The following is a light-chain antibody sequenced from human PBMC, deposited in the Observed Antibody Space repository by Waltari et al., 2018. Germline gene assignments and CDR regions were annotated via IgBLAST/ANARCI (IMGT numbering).Light chain of an antibody. J-gene: IGLJ2*01. CDR1: SSDIGAYNF. V-gene: IGLV2-14*03. CDR3: SSYTTTNIVV. CDR2: DVS. Sequence: QSALTQPASVSGSPGQSITISCTGSSSDIGAYNFVPWYQQHPGKAPQLMIYDVSKRPSGVSNRFSGSKSGNTASLTIYGLQVEDEADYFCSSYTTTNIVVFGGGTELTVL.